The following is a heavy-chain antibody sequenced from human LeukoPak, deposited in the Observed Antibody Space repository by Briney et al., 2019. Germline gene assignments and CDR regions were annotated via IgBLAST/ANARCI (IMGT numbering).Heavy chain of an antibody. Sequence: GGSLRLSCAASGFTFSSYGMHWVRQAPGKGLEWVAFIRYDGSNKYYADSVKGRFTISRDNSKNTLYLQMNSLRAEDTAVYYCAKVLPSGYDSRWAFDIWGQGTMVTVSS. V-gene: IGHV3-30*02. CDR3: AKVLPSGYDSRWAFDI. CDR1: GFTFSSYG. J-gene: IGHJ3*02. CDR2: IRYDGSNK. D-gene: IGHD5-12*01.